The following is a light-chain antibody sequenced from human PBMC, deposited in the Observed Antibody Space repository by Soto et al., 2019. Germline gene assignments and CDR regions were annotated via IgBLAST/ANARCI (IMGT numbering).Light chain of an antibody. Sequence: QPVLTQPPSASGTPGQRVTISCSGSSSNIGSNTVNWYQQLPGTAPKLLIYPNNQRPSGVPDRFSGSKSGTSASLAISGLQSEDEADYYCAAWDDSLNGRVFGTGTQLTVL. CDR3: AAWDDSLNGRV. J-gene: IGLJ1*01. CDR1: SSNIGSNT. V-gene: IGLV1-44*01. CDR2: PNN.